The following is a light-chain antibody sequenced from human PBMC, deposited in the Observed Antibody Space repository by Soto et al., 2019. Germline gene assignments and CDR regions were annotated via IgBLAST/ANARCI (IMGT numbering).Light chain of an antibody. V-gene: IGKV2-28*01. CDR2: LGS. Sequence: DIVMTQSPLSLPVTPGEPASISCRASQSLLQSNGFNYLDWFLQKPGQSPQLLIYLGSTRASGVPDRFSGSGSGTDFTLKISRVEAEDAGVYYCMQALQTPRTFGGGTTVEIK. CDR3: MQALQTPRT. J-gene: IGKJ4*01. CDR1: QSLLQSNGFNY.